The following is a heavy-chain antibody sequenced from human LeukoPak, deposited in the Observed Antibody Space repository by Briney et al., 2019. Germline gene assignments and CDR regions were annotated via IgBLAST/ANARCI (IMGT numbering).Heavy chain of an antibody. Sequence: KASETLSLTCTVSGGSISSYYWSWIRQPPGKGLEWIGYIYYSGSTNYNPSLKSRVTISVDTSKNQFSLKLSSVTAAGTAVYYCARGGRYFGKPRGWFDPWGQGTLVTVSS. J-gene: IGHJ5*02. V-gene: IGHV4-59*12. D-gene: IGHD3-9*01. CDR2: IYYSGST. CDR1: GGSISSYY. CDR3: ARGGRYFGKPRGWFDP.